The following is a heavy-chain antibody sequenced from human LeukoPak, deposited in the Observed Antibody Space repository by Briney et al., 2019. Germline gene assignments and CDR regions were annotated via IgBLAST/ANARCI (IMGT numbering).Heavy chain of an antibody. V-gene: IGHV1-69*04. J-gene: IGHJ3*02. D-gene: IGHD1-26*01. CDR3: AREGAARAFDI. Sequence: SVKVSCKASGGTFSSYAISWVRQAPGRGLEWMGRIIPILGIANYAQKFQGRVTITADKSTSTAYMELSSLRSEDTAVYYCAREGAARAFDIWGQGTMVTVSS. CDR2: IIPILGIA. CDR1: GGTFSSYA.